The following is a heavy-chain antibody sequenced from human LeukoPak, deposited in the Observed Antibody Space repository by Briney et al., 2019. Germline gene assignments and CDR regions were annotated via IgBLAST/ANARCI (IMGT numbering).Heavy chain of an antibody. J-gene: IGHJ5*02. CDR1: GGSISSYY. D-gene: IGHD2-2*01. Sequence: KPSETLSLTCTVSGGSISSYYWSWIRQPPGKGLEWIGYIYYSGSTNYNPSLKSRVTISVDTSKNQFSLKLSSVTAADTAVYYCARHSIVVVPAATNWFDPWGQGTLVTVSS. V-gene: IGHV4-59*08. CDR2: IYYSGST. CDR3: ARHSIVVVPAATNWFDP.